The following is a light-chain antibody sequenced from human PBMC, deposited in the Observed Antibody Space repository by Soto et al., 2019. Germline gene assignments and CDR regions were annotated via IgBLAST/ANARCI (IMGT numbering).Light chain of an antibody. Sequence: DLQMTQSPSSLSASVGDRVTITCRASESIARHLNWYQQKPGKAPKLLIYAASSLQNGVPSRFRGGGSGTDFTLTINNLQPEDFATYYCRQTYSTLSITFGQGTRLEIK. CDR3: RQTYSTLSIT. CDR2: AAS. J-gene: IGKJ5*01. V-gene: IGKV1-39*01. CDR1: ESIARH.